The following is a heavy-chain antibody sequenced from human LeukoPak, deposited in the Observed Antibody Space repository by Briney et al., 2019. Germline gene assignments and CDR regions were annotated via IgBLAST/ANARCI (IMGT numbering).Heavy chain of an antibody. CDR3: ATGLGYCSSTSCPRVAY. J-gene: IGHJ4*02. CDR1: GFTFSSYA. CDR2: ISGSGGST. V-gene: IGHV3-23*01. Sequence: GGSLRLSCAASGFTFSSYAMSWVRQAPGKGLEWVSAISGSGGSTYYADSVKGRFTISRDNSKNALYLQMNSLRAEDTAVYYCATGLGYCSSTSCPRVAYWGQGTLVTVSS. D-gene: IGHD2-2*01.